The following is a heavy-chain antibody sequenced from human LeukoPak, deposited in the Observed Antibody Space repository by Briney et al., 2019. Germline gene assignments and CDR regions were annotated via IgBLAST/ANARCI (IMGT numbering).Heavy chain of an antibody. CDR1: GFTFSSYG. CDR3: ARGYPAVGFDY. CDR2: IWYDGSNK. J-gene: IGHJ4*02. Sequence: GRSLRLSCAASGFTFSSYGMHWVRQAPGKGLEWVAVIWYDGSNKYYADSVKGRFTIPRDNSKNTLYLQMNSLRAEDTAVYYCARGYPAVGFDYWGQGTLVTVSS. D-gene: IGHD2-15*01. V-gene: IGHV3-33*01.